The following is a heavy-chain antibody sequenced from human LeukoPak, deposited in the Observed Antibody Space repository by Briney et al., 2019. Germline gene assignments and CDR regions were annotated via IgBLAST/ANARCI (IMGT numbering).Heavy chain of an antibody. CDR2: IYSGGST. CDR1: GFTVNSSH. V-gene: IGHV3-66*01. CDR3: AGPQGNGDSAFDI. Sequence: GGSLRLSCAVSGFTVNSSHMTWVRQAPGKGLEWVSVIYSGGSTAYADSVKGRFTIYRDNSKDTVYLQMNSLRAGDTAVYYCAGPQGNGDSAFDIWGQGTMVTVSS. D-gene: IGHD7-27*01. J-gene: IGHJ3*02.